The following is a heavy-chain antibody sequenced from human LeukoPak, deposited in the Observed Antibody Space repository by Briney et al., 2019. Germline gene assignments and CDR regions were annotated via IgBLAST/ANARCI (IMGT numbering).Heavy chain of an antibody. CDR2: IYTSGST. CDR3: ARDSVAATPFDY. J-gene: IGHJ4*02. Sequence: SETLSFTCMVSGGSISSYYWSWIRQPAGKGLEWIGRIYTSGSTNYNPSLKSRVTMSVDTSKNQFSLKLSSVTAADTAVYYCARDSVAATPFDYWGQGTLVTVSS. D-gene: IGHD2-15*01. CDR1: GGSISSYY. V-gene: IGHV4-4*07.